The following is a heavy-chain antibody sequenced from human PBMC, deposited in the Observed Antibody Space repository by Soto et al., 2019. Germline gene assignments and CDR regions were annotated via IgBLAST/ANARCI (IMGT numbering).Heavy chain of an antibody. Sequence: GGSLRLSCAASGFTFSSYAMSWVRQAPGKGLEWVSAISGSGGSTYYADSVKGRFTISRDNSKNTLYLQMNSLRAEDTAVYYCAKGPVAVGATYYYYYYGMDVWGQGTTVTVSS. J-gene: IGHJ6*02. CDR1: GFTFSSYA. D-gene: IGHD1-26*01. V-gene: IGHV3-23*01. CDR3: AKGPVAVGATYYYYYYGMDV. CDR2: ISGSGGST.